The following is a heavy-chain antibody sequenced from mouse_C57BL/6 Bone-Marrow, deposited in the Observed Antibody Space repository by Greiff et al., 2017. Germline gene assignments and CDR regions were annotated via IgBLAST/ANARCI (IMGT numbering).Heavy chain of an antibody. CDR1: GFTFSSYT. CDR3: ANLDTTVVEYFAV. D-gene: IGHD1-1*01. V-gene: IGHV5-9*01. J-gene: IGHJ1*03. CDR2: ISGGGGNT. Sequence: EVQRVESGGGLVKPGGSLKLSCAASGFTFSSYTMSWVRQTPEKRLEWVATISGGGGNTYYPDSVKGPFTIPRDNAKNTLYLQMSSLMSEDTALYYYANLDTTVVEYFAVWGTGTTVTVSS.